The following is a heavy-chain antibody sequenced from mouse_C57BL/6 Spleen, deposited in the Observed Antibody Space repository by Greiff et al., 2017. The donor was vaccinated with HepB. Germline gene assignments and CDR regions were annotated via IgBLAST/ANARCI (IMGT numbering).Heavy chain of an antibody. Sequence: EVKLVESGGGLVKPGGSLKLSCAASGFTFSDYGMHWVRQAPEKGLEWVAYISSGSSTIYYADTVKGRFTISRDNAKNTLFLQMTSLRSEDTAMYYCARGLLYLYYAMDDWGQGTSVTVAS. CDR3: ARGLLYLYYAMDD. V-gene: IGHV5-17*01. CDR2: ISSGSSTI. CDR1: GFTFSDYG. J-gene: IGHJ4*01. D-gene: IGHD2-12*01.